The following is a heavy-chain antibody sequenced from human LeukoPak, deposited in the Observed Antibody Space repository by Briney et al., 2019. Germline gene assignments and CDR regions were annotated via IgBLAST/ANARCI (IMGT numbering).Heavy chain of an antibody. V-gene: IGHV3-23*01. J-gene: IGHJ4*02. D-gene: IGHD3-9*01. CDR2: ISGSGGST. CDR3: AKGVLRYFDWLPGDY. Sequence: GGSLRLSCAASGLTFSSYAMSWVRQAPGKGLEWVSAISGSGGSTYYADSVKGRFTISRDNSKNTLYLQMNSLRAEDTAVYYCAKGVLRYFDWLPGDYWGQGTLVTVSS. CDR1: GLTFSSYA.